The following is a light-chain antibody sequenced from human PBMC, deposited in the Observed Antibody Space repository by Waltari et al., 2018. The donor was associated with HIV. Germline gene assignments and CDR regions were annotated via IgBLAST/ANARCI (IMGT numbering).Light chain of an antibody. CDR3: FSTNSGGNQGL. CDR1: ALPYRH. Sequence: SHELTQPPSVSVSPGQAARITCSGDALPYRHVYWYQQKSGQAPVLVIHEGSRRPSGIPERISGSTTGTMATLTISGAQVEDEADYYCFSTNSGGNQGLFGGGTKLIVL. V-gene: IGLV3-10*01. CDR2: EGS. J-gene: IGLJ2*01.